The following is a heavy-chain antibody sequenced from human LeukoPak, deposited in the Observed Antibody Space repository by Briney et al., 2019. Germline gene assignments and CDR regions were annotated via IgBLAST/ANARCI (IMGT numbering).Heavy chain of an antibody. CDR2: INHSGST. CDR3: ARVGTTMPVWDDY. Sequence: SETLSLTCAVYGGSFSGYYWSWIRQPPGKGLEWIGEINHSGSTSYNPSLKSRVTISVDTSKNEFSLKLSSVTAADTAVYYCARVGTTMPVWDDYWGQGTLVTVSS. J-gene: IGHJ4*02. V-gene: IGHV4-34*01. CDR1: GGSFSGYY. D-gene: IGHD2-2*01.